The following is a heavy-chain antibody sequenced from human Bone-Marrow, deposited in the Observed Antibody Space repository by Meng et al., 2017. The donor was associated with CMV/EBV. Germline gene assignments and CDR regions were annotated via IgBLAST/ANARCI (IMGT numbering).Heavy chain of an antibody. D-gene: IGHD6-19*01. CDR3: ARPRGAYSNDWPHFDY. CDR2: ISYDGSNK. V-gene: IGHV3-30*04. Sequence: GGSLRLSCAASGFTFSSYAMHWVRQAPGKGLEWVAVISYDGSNKYYADSVKGRFTISRDNSMNTLYLQMNSLRAEETAVYYCARPRGAYSNDWPHFDYWGQGTLVTVSS. CDR1: GFTFSSYA. J-gene: IGHJ4*02.